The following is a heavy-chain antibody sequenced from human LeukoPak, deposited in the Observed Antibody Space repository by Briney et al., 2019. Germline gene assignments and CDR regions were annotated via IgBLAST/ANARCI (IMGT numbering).Heavy chain of an antibody. J-gene: IGHJ4*02. CDR1: GGSISSGGYY. D-gene: IGHD3-3*01. V-gene: IGHV4-30-2*01. CDR2: IYHSGST. CDR3: ASRITIFGVVLDY. Sequence: SETLSLTCTVSGGSISSGGYYWSWLRQPPGKGLEWIGYIYHSGSTYYNPSHKSRVTISVDRSKNQFSLKLSSVTAADTAVYYCASRITIFGVVLDYWGQGTLVTVSS.